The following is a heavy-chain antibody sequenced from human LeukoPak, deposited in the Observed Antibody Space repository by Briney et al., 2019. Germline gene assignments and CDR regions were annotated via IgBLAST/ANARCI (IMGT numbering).Heavy chain of an antibody. CDR3: AKGSYYYGSGSYFFDY. CDR2: VSGSGGST. J-gene: IGHJ4*02. D-gene: IGHD3-10*01. V-gene: IGHV3-23*01. Sequence: GGSLRLSCAASGFTFSNYAMSWVRQSPRKGLEWVSAVSGSGGSTYYADSVRGRFTISRDNSKNTLYLQMNSLRAEDTAVYYCAKGSYYYGSGSYFFDYWGQGTLVTVSS. CDR1: GFTFSNYA.